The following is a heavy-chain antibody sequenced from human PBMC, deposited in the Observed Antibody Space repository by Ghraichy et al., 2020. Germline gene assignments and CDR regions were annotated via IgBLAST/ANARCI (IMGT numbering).Heavy chain of an antibody. Sequence: SETLSLTCAVYGGSFSGYYWSWIRQPPGKGLEWIGEINHSGSTNYNPSLKSRVTISVDTSKNQFSLKLSSVTAADTAVYYCVSSGSYQGASDYWGQGTLVTVSS. V-gene: IGHV4-34*01. CDR1: GGSFSGYY. D-gene: IGHD1-26*01. CDR2: INHSGST. CDR3: VSSGSYQGASDY. J-gene: IGHJ4*02.